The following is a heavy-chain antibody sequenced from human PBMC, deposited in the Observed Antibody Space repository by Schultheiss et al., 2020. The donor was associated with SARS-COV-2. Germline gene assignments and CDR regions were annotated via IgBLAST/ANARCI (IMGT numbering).Heavy chain of an antibody. D-gene: IGHD2-2*01. CDR1: GGSISSYY. J-gene: IGHJ4*03. CDR2: INHSGST. V-gene: IGHV4-34*01. CDR3: ARVYCSSTSCLTFFDY. Sequence: SETLSLTCTVSGGSISSYYWSWIRQPPGKGLEWIGEINHSGSTNYNPSLKSRVTISVDTSKNQFSLKLSSVTAADTAVYYCARVYCSSTSCLTFFDYWGQGTTVTVSS.